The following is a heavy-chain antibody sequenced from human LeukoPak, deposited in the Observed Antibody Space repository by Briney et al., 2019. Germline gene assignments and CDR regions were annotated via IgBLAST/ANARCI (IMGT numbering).Heavy chain of an antibody. CDR1: GFTFDDYA. Sequence: GRSLRLSCAASGFTFDDYAMHWFRQAPGKGLEWVAGISWSSGNIGYADSVKGRFTISRDNAENSLHLEMNSLRHEDTAVYFCARDAWRRAFNYGMDVWGQGTTVAVSS. CDR3: ARDAWRRAFNYGMDV. J-gene: IGHJ6*02. CDR2: ISWSSGNI. D-gene: IGHD5-12*01. V-gene: IGHV3-9*01.